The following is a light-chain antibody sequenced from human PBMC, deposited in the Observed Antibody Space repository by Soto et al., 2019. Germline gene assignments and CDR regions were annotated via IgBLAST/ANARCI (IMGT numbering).Light chain of an antibody. CDR1: QSISSSY. CDR3: QQDGDSRLT. V-gene: IGKV3-20*01. J-gene: IGKJ4*01. Sequence: ENVLTQSPGTLSLSPGERATLSCRASQSISSSYLAWYQQKPGQTPRLLNYPASNTSTGIPDRFSGSGSGTDCTLTISRLEPEDVAVYYCQQDGDSRLTFGGGTKVESK. CDR2: PAS.